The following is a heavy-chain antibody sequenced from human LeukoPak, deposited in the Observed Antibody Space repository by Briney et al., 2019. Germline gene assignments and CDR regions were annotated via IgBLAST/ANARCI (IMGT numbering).Heavy chain of an antibody. D-gene: IGHD3-16*01. CDR1: GDSVSSNSAA. CDR2: TYYRSKWYN. J-gene: IGHJ5*02. V-gene: IGHV6-1*01. CDR3: ARGSLALGGFFDP. Sequence: SQTLSLTCAISGDSVSSNSAAWHWIRQSPSRGLEWLGRTYYRSKWYNDYAVSVKSRITINPDTSKNQFSLQLNSVTPEDTAVYFCARGSLALGGFFDPWGQGTLVTVSS.